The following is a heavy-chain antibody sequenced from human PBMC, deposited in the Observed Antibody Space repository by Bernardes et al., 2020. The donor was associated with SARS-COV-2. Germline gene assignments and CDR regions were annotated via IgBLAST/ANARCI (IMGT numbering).Heavy chain of an antibody. Sequence: GGSLRLSCAASGFTFSSYSMNWVRQAPGKGLEWVSSISSSSSYIYYADSVKGRFTISRDNAKNSLYLQMNSLRAEDTAVYYCARDITIFGVVTPFDYWGQGTLVTVSS. J-gene: IGHJ4*02. CDR2: ISSSSSYI. CDR3: ARDITIFGVVTPFDY. D-gene: IGHD3-3*01. CDR1: GFTFSSYS. V-gene: IGHV3-21*01.